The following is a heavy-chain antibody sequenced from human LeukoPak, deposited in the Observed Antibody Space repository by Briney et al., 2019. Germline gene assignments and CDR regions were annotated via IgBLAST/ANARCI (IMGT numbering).Heavy chain of an antibody. J-gene: IGHJ5*02. CDR2: IAYDGSRK. Sequence: GKSLRLSCAGSGFTFSGYGMHWVRQAPGKGLEWVTGIAYDGSRKHYADSVKGRFTISRDNSRNTMDLQMNSLRVEDTAAYHCTRYDSSRFDPWGQGTLVIVSS. CDR1: GFTFSGYG. V-gene: IGHV3-30*03. D-gene: IGHD3-3*01. CDR3: TRYDSSRFDP.